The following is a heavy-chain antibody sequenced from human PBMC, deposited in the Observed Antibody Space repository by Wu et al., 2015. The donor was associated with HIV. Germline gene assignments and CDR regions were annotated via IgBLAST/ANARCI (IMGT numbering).Heavy chain of an antibody. Sequence: QVHLVQSGAELKKPGSTVKVSCKASGGTFSSFAVSWVRQAAGQGLEWVGGIIPSFGTTDSAQKFRGRVTITADDSTSTAYMDLSSLRSEDSAVYYCTKPRPRGSSPYDAFDIWGPRDNGHRLF. CDR3: TKPRPRGSSPYDAFDI. CDR1: GGTFSSFA. D-gene: IGHD3-10*01. J-gene: IGHJ3*02. CDR2: IIPSFGTT. V-gene: IGHV1-69*12.